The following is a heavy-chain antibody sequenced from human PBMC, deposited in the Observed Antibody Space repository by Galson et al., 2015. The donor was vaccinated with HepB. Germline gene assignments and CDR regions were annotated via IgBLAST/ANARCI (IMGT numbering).Heavy chain of an antibody. Sequence: SVKVSCKASGGTFSSYAISWVRQAPGQGLEWMGGIIPIFGIANYAQKFQGRVTITADKSTSTAYMELSSLRSEDTAVYYCARYYYDSNGYLSSYYYGMDVWGQGTTVTVSS. CDR3: ARYYYDSNGYLSSYYYGMDV. D-gene: IGHD3-22*01. J-gene: IGHJ6*02. V-gene: IGHV1-69*10. CDR2: IIPIFGIA. CDR1: GGTFSSYA.